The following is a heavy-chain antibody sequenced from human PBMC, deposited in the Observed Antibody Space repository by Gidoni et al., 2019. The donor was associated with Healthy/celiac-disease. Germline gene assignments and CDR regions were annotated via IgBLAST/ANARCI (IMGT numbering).Heavy chain of an antibody. V-gene: IGHV4-39*01. Sequence: QLQLQESGPGLVKPSETLSLTCTVSGGSISSSSYYWGWIRQPPGKGLEWIGSIYYSGSTYYNPSLKSRVTISVDTSKNQFSLKLSSVTAADTAVYYCARHAPTSRITLRLDYWGQGTLVTISS. CDR3: ARHAPTSRITLRLDY. J-gene: IGHJ4*02. D-gene: IGHD3-16*01. CDR1: GGSISSSSYY. CDR2: IYYSGST.